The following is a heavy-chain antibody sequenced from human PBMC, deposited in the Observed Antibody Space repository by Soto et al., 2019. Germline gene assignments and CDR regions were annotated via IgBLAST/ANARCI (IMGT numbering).Heavy chain of an antibody. D-gene: IGHD2-15*01. V-gene: IGHV1-2*04. CDR1: GGTFSSYT. J-gene: IGHJ6*02. CDR2: IIPNSGGT. CDR3: ARAPIGNYYYGMDV. Sequence: ASVKVSCKASGGTFSSYTISWVRQAPGQGLEWMGRIIPNSGGTNYAQKFQGWVTITRDTSTSTAYMELSRLRSDDTAVYYCARAPIGNYYYGMDVWGQGTTVTVSS.